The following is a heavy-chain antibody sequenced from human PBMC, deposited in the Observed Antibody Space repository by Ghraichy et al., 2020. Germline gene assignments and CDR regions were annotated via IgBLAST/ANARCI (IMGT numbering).Heavy chain of an antibody. D-gene: IGHD6-25*01. CDR1: GGSISRTTFY. CDR3: ARPARPFNDQGSGHAYHT. V-gene: IGHV4-39*01. Sequence: SETLSLTCSVSGGSISRTTFYWGWIRQPPGKGLEWIGNIYHTGSSYYSPALRGRVTISVDTSMNKFLLQMTSVTAADTAVYYCARPARPFNDQGSGHAYHTWGRGTGVTVTS. J-gene: IGHJ3*01. CDR2: IYHTGSS.